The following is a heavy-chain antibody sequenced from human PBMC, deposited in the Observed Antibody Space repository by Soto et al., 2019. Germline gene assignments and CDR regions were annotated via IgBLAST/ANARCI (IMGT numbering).Heavy chain of an antibody. CDR1: GFTFSDYF. CDR2: IGSRGSPI. Sequence: VHLVDSGGGLVKPGGSLRLFCAASGFTFSDYFMTWIRQAPGKGLEWVSYIGSRGSPIYYVDSVKGRFTISRDNAKDSLYLHMNSLRAEDTAVYYCARVSSSSLFDYWGQGTLVTVSS. V-gene: IGHV3-11*01. CDR3: ARVSSSSLFDY. J-gene: IGHJ4*02. D-gene: IGHD6-6*01.